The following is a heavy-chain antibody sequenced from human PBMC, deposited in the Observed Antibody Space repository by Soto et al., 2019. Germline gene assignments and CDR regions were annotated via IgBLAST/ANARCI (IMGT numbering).Heavy chain of an antibody. J-gene: IGHJ4*02. CDR1: GFTFSSYS. CDR2: ISSSSSTI. Sequence: PGGSLRLSCAASGFTFSSYSMNWVRQAPGKGLEWVSYISSSSSTIYYADSVKGRFTISRDNAKNSLYLQMNSLRDEDTAVYYCARDSRQYYDSSGYRPFDYWGKGTLVTVSS. D-gene: IGHD3-22*01. CDR3: ARDSRQYYDSSGYRPFDY. V-gene: IGHV3-48*02.